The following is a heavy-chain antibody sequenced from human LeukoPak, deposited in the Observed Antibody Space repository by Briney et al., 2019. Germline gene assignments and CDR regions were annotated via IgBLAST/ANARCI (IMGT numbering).Heavy chain of an antibody. CDR1: GFTFSSYV. V-gene: IGHV4-38-2*02. CDR2: IYHSGST. D-gene: IGHD2-2*01. Sequence: TGGSLRLSCAASGFTFSSYVMSWVRQAPGKGLEWIGSIYHSGSTYYNPSLKSRVTISVDTSKNQFSLKLSSVTAADTAVYYCARDSVVVPAAIHWFDPWGQGTLVTVPS. J-gene: IGHJ5*02. CDR3: ARDSVVVPAAIHWFDP.